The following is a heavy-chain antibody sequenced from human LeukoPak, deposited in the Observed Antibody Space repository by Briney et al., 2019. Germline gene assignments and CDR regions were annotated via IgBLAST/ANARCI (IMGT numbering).Heavy chain of an antibody. CDR2: MHHSGST. D-gene: IGHD6-13*01. Sequence: SEALSLTCTVSGYFISSGYYWGWIRPPPGQGLQWLGCMHHSGSTSYNPSLNSQATIAVDTSKNQCSLKLSSVTAADTTVYYCARTGYSSSWYYNVKYNWFDPWGQGTLVTVSS. J-gene: IGHJ5*02. CDR3: ARTGYSSSWYYNVKYNWFDP. CDR1: GYFISSGYY. V-gene: IGHV4-38-2*02.